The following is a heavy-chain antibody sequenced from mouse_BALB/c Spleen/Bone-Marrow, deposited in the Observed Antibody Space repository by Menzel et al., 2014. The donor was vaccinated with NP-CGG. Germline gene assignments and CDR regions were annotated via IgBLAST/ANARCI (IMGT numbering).Heavy chain of an antibody. V-gene: IGHV14-3*02. CDR3: ASYYYGRSSFAC. CDR2: IDPANGNT. CDR1: GFNIKDTY. Sequence: VQLKESGAELVKPGASVKLSCTASGFNIKDTYIHWVKQRPEQGLEWIGRIDPANGNTKYDPKFQGKATITTDTSSNTAYLQLSSLTSEDTAVYDCASYYYGRSSFACWGQGTLVTVSA. D-gene: IGHD1-1*01. J-gene: IGHJ3*01.